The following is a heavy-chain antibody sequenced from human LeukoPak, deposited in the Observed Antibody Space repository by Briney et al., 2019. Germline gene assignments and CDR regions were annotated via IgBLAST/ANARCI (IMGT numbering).Heavy chain of an antibody. J-gene: IGHJ4*02. CDR2: IYYSGST. D-gene: IGHD6-6*01. Sequence: ASETLSLTCTVSGGSISSSSYYWGWIRQPPGKGLEWIGSIYYSGSTYYNPSLKSRVTISVDTSKNQFSLKLSSVTAADTAVYYCARRGSSSSSNNPFDYWGQGTLVTVSS. V-gene: IGHV4-39*07. CDR1: GGSISSSSYY. CDR3: ARRGSSSSSNNPFDY.